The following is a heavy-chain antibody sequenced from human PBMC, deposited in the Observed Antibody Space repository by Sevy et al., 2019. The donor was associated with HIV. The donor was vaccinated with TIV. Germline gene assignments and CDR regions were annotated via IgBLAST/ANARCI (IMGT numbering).Heavy chain of an antibody. CDR2: ISGSGGST. V-gene: IGHV3-23*01. D-gene: IGHD3-3*01. CDR1: GFTFSSYG. CDR3: AKATYDFWSGPIDY. J-gene: IGHJ4*02. Sequence: GGSLRLSCAASGFTFSSYGMSWVRQAPGKGLEWVSAISGSGGSTYYADSVKGRFTISRDNSKNTLYLQMNSLRAEDTAVYYCAKATYDFWSGPIDYWGQGTLVTVSS.